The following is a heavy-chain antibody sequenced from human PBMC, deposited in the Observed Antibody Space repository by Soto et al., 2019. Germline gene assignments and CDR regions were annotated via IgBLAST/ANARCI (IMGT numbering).Heavy chain of an antibody. V-gene: IGHV4-59*01. CDR2: IYSSGST. Sequence: PSETLSLTCTVSGGSISNYYWNWIRQSPGKGLEWIGYIYSSGSTHYNPSLQNRVTISIDTSKNQVSLKVNSVTAADTAVYYCARRPAAGAFDIWGQGKLVTGS. J-gene: IGHJ3*02. CDR1: GGSISNYY. CDR3: ARRPAAGAFDI. D-gene: IGHD6-13*01.